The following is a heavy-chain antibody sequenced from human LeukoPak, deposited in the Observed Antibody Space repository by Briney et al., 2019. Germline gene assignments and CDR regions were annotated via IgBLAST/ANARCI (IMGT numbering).Heavy chain of an antibody. D-gene: IGHD3-3*01. CDR1: GVSISSAVYY. Sequence: SETLSLTCTVSGVSISSAVYYWSWIRQHPGKGLEWIGYIYNSGNTHYNPSLKSRVTISVDTSKNQSSLKLSSVTAADTAVYYCARVNFWSGYHLDYWGQGTLVTVSS. J-gene: IGHJ4*02. V-gene: IGHV4-31*03. CDR3: ARVNFWSGYHLDY. CDR2: IYNSGNT.